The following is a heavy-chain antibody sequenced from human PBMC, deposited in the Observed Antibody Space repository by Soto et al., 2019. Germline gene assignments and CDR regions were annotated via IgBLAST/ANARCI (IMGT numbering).Heavy chain of an antibody. CDR1: GGSISSGDYY. V-gene: IGHV4-30-4*01. Sequence: SETLSLTCTVSGGSISSGDYYWSWIRQPPGKGLEWIGYIYYSGSTYYNPSLKSRVTISVDTSKNQFSLKLSSVTAADTAVYYCARDNCSGGSCYWFDPWGQGTLVTVSS. CDR3: ARDNCSGGSCYWFDP. D-gene: IGHD2-15*01. J-gene: IGHJ5*02. CDR2: IYYSGST.